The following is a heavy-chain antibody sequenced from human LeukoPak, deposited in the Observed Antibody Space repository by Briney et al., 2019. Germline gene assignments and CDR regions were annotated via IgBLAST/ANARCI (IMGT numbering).Heavy chain of an antibody. CDR2: KFHSGSA. D-gene: IGHD2-2*01. CDR1: GGSISIYY. J-gene: IGHJ4*02. Sequence: SETLSLTCTVSGGSISIYYWTWIRQPPGKGLEWIGYKFHSGSASYNPSLRSRVTIPLDTSKNQVSLKLTSVTAADTAVYYCVRQSCSSTSCPFDYWGQGTLIIVSS. V-gene: IGHV4-59*01. CDR3: VRQSCSSTSCPFDY.